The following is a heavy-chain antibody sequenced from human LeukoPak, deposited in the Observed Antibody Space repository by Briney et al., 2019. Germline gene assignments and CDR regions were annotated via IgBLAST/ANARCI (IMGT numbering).Heavy chain of an antibody. J-gene: IGHJ6*04. CDR2: ISSSGSTI. V-gene: IGHV3-48*03. D-gene: IGHD3-10*02. CDR1: GFTYSSYE. Sequence: GGSLRLSCAASGFTYSSYEVNCVRGAPGEGGDWFSYISSSGSTIYYADPVKGRFTISRDNAKTSLYLQMNSLRAEDTAVYYCAELGITMIGGVWGKGTTVTISS. CDR3: AELGITMIGGV.